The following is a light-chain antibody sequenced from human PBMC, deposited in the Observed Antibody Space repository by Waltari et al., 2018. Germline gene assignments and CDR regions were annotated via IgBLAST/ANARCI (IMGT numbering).Light chain of an antibody. CDR1: SSDVGAYNY. CDR2: DVS. Sequence: QSALTQPASVSGSPGQSITISCSGTSSDVGAYNYVCWYQQHPGKAPKLIIYDVSVRPPGVSNPCPGSKSGNTASLTISGLHTEDEADYYCGTSTTTRNHVFGTGTKVTVL. V-gene: IGLV2-14*03. J-gene: IGLJ1*01. CDR3: GTSTTTRNHV.